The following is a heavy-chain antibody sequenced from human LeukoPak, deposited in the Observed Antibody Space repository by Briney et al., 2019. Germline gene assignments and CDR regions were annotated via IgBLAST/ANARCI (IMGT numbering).Heavy chain of an antibody. CDR2: IYYSGST. J-gene: IGHJ4*02. V-gene: IGHV4-59*08. CDR1: GGSISSYY. CDR3: ARRRRAKYFDY. Sequence: SETLSLTCTVSGGSISSYYWSWIRQPPGKGLEWIGYIYYSGSTNYNPSLKSRVTISADTSKNQFSLKLSSVTAADTAVYYCARRRRAKYFDYWGQGTLVTVSS.